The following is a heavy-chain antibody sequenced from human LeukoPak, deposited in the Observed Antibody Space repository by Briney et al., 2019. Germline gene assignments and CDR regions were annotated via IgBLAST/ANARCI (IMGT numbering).Heavy chain of an antibody. V-gene: IGHV1-2*02. Sequence: GASVKASCKASGYTFTGYYMHWVRQAPGQGLEWMGWINPNSGGTNYAQKFQGRVTMTRDTSISTAYMELSRLRSDDTAVYYCARGTKWFGEPTYDYWGQGTLVTVSS. J-gene: IGHJ4*02. D-gene: IGHD3-10*01. CDR2: INPNSGGT. CDR1: GYTFTGYY. CDR3: ARGTKWFGEPTYDY.